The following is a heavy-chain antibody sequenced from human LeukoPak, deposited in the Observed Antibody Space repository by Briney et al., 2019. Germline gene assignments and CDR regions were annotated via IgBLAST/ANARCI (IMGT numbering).Heavy chain of an antibody. Sequence: PGRSLRLSCAASGFTFSSYDIHWVPQAPGKGLEWVAVISYEGSNKHYVDPVKGRFTISRDNSKNTLYLQMNSLRAEDTTVYYCAKGAAFDSSGYSDYWGQGTLVTVSS. CDR1: GFTFSSYD. D-gene: IGHD3-22*01. CDR3: AKGAAFDSSGYSDY. J-gene: IGHJ4*02. CDR2: ISYEGSNK. V-gene: IGHV3-30*18.